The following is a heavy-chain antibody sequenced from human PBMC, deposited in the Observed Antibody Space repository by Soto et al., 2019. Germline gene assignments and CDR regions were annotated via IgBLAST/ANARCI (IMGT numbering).Heavy chain of an antibody. J-gene: IGHJ1*01. Sequence: GGSLRLSCAASGFTFSSYAMSWVRQAPGKGLEWVSAISGSGGSTYYADSVKGRFTISRDNSKNTLYLQMNSLRAEDTAVYYCAKDRSGGGDWTEYFQHWGQGTLVTVSS. V-gene: IGHV3-23*01. CDR1: GFTFSSYA. CDR2: ISGSGGST. CDR3: AKDRSGGGDWTEYFQH. D-gene: IGHD2-21*02.